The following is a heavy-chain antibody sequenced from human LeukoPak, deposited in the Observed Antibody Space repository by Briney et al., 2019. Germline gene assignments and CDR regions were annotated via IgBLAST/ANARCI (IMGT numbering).Heavy chain of an antibody. J-gene: IGHJ6*03. V-gene: IGHV4-4*07. D-gene: IGHD3-16*02. Sequence: SETLSLTCTVSGGSISSYYWSWIWQPAGKGLEWIGRIYTSGSPNYNPSLKSRVTMSVDTSKNQFSLRLSSVTAADTAVYYCARGDYVWGSYRTYYMDVWGKGTTVTVSS. CDR1: GGSISSYY. CDR3: ARGDYVWGSYRTYYMDV. CDR2: IYTSGSP.